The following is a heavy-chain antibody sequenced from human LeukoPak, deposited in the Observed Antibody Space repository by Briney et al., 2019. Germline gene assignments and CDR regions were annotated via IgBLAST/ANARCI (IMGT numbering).Heavy chain of an antibody. D-gene: IGHD3-10*01. CDR2: ISVYNGNT. Sequence: ASVKVSCEASGYTFTSYGISWVRQAPGQGLEWMGWISVYNGNTNYAQKLQGRVTMTTDTYTSTAYMELRSLRSDDTAVYYCARAITLVRGVPLYYFDYWGQGTLVTVS. V-gene: IGHV1-18*04. CDR1: GYTFTSYG. J-gene: IGHJ4*02. CDR3: ARAITLVRGVPLYYFDY.